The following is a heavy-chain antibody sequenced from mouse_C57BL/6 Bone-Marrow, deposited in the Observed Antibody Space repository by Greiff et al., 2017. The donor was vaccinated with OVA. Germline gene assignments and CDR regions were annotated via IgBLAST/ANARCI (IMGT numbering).Heavy chain of an antibody. CDR2: ISSGSSNI. J-gene: IGHJ2*01. Sequence: EVQWVESGGGLVKPGGSLTLSCAASGFTFSDYGMYWVRQAPEKGLVWVAYISSGSSNIYYDDTVKGRFTISRDKAKNTLFLHMTSLKSEDTAMYYCARGVRGGFDYWGQGTTLTVAS. CDR3: ARGVRGGFDY. D-gene: IGHD2-14*01. V-gene: IGHV5-17*01. CDR1: GFTFSDYG.